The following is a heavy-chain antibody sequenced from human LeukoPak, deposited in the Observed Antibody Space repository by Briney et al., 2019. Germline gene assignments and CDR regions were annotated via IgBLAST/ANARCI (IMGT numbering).Heavy chain of an antibody. CDR3: ARGPGSLDPTTYFYYFYKMDV. V-gene: IGHV1-18*01. Sequence: ASVKVSCKASGYTFTICAISWVRQDPGQGLEWMGWISSYNGNTNSAQKFQGRVTMTTDTSTSTAYLELWSLRSDDTAVYYCARGPGSLDPTTYFYYFYKMDVWGKGTTVTISS. CDR2: ISSYNGNT. D-gene: IGHD3-3*01. J-gene: IGHJ6*03. CDR1: GYTFTICA.